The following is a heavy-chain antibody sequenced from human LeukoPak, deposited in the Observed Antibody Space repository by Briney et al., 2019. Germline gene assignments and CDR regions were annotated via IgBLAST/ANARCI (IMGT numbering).Heavy chain of an antibody. CDR2: IYYSGST. CDR1: GGSISSSSYY. Sequence: SETLSLTCTVSGGSISSSSYYWGWIRQPPGKGLEWIGSIYYSGSTYYNPSLKSRVTISVDTSKNQFSLKLSSVTAADTAVYYCARLDDGSTFGFDYWGQGTLVTVSS. CDR3: ARLDDGSTFGFDY. V-gene: IGHV4-39*07. J-gene: IGHJ4*02. D-gene: IGHD2-2*01.